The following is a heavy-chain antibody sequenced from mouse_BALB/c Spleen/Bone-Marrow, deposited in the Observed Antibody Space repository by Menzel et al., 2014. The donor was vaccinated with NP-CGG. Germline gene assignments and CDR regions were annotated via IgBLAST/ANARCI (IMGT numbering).Heavy chain of an antibody. Sequence: QVQLKQSGAELMKPGASVNISCKATGYTFSSYWIEWVKQRPGHGLEWIGEILPGSGGTNYNEKFKGKATFTADTSSNTAYMQLNSLTSEDSAVYYCARSMDYWGQGTSVTVSS. J-gene: IGHJ4*01. CDR1: GYTFSSYW. V-gene: IGHV1-9*01. CDR3: ARSMDY. CDR2: ILPGSGGT.